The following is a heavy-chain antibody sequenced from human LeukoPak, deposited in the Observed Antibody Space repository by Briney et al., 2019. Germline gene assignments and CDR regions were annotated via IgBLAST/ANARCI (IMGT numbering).Heavy chain of an antibody. CDR1: GYTFTDYY. D-gene: IGHD5-24*01. J-gene: IGHJ4*02. V-gene: IGHV1-69-2*01. CDR3: ATERPSRDGYNHYFDY. CDR2: VDPEDGET. Sequence: ASVKISCKVSGYTFTDYYMHWVQQAPGKGLKWMGLVDPEDGETIYAEKFQGRVTITADTSTDTAYMELSSLRSEDTAVYYCATERPSRDGYNHYFDYWGQGTLVTVSS.